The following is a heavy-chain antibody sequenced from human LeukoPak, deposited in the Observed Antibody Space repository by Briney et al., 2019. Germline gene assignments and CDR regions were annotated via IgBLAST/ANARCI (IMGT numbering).Heavy chain of an antibody. CDR3: AKSHSVAVAGTYSTYYFDS. J-gene: IGHJ4*02. D-gene: IGHD6-19*01. Sequence: PGESLRLSCAASGFTFSSFAMSWVRQAPGRGLEWVSSISGSGASTYYADSVKGRFTISRDNSRNTLYLQMSSLRAEDTAVYYCAKSHSVAVAGTYSTYYFDSWGQGTLATVSS. CDR2: ISGSGAST. CDR1: GFTFSSFA. V-gene: IGHV3-23*01.